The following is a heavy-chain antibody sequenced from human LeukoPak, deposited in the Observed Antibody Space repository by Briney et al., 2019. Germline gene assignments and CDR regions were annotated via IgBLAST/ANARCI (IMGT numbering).Heavy chain of an antibody. V-gene: IGHV3-23*01. D-gene: IGHD3-9*01. CDR3: AKKLSYDILTGYFYFDY. J-gene: IGHJ4*02. CDR1: GLTLSSYA. CDR2: ISGSGGST. Sequence: GGSLRLSCAASGLTLSSYAMNWVRQAPGKGLEWVSFISGSGGSTYYTDSVKGRFTISRDNSKNTLYLQINCVRAEDTAVYYCAKKLSYDILTGYFYFDYWGQGTLVTVSS.